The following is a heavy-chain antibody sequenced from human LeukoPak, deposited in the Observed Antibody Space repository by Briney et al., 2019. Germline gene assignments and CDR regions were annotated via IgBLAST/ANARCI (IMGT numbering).Heavy chain of an antibody. J-gene: IGHJ3*02. CDR2: ISSSGSTI. CDR3: AREYSSSWKNDAFDI. CDR1: GFTFSDYY. Sequence: GGSLRLSCAASGFTFSDYYMSWLRQAPGKGLEWVSYISSSGSTIYYADSVKGRFTISRDNAKNSLYLQMNSLRAEDTAVYYCAREYSSSWKNDAFDIWGQGTMVTVSS. V-gene: IGHV3-11*04. D-gene: IGHD6-13*01.